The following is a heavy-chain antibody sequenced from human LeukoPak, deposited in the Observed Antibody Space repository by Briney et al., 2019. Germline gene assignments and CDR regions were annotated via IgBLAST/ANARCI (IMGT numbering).Heavy chain of an antibody. J-gene: IGHJ4*02. CDR2: VSYDATNK. V-gene: IGHV3-30*03. Sequence: GGSLRLSCAASGFTFISYGMHWVRQAPGRGLEWVAVVSYDATNKYYAASVKGRFTISRDSSTKTLYLQMNSLRAEDTAVYYCARGDTHYYGSGSPDHWGQGTLVTVSS. D-gene: IGHD3-10*01. CDR1: GFTFISYG. CDR3: ARGDTHYYGSGSPDH.